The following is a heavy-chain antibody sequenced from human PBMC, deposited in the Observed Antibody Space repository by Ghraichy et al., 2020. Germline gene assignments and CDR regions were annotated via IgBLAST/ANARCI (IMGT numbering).Heavy chain of an antibody. CDR3: AKAYYYESSGYYIGYYFDY. D-gene: IGHD3-22*01. V-gene: IGHV3-23*01. J-gene: IGHJ4*02. CDR2: ISGSGGST. Sequence: GGSLRLSCAASGFTFSVYAMSWVRHAPGKGLEWVSAISGSGGSTYYADSVKGRFTISRDNSKNTLYLQMNSLRVEDTAVYYCAKAYYYESSGYYIGYYFDYWGQGTLVTVSS. CDR1: GFTFSVYA.